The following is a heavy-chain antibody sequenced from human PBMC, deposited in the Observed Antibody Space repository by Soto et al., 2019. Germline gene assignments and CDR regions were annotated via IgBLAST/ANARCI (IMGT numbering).Heavy chain of an antibody. CDR2: ISHDGSNK. D-gene: IGHD3-22*01. J-gene: IGHJ6*02. Sequence: QVQLVESGGGVVQPGRSLRLSCAASGFTFYKYGMHWVRQAPGKGLEWVALISHDGSNKYYVDSVKGRFTIARDNSKNTGFLQMNSLRPEDTAIYFCAKDDSNRWYNYYAMDVWGQGTTVTVSS. CDR1: GFTFYKYG. V-gene: IGHV3-30*18. CDR3: AKDDSNRWYNYYAMDV.